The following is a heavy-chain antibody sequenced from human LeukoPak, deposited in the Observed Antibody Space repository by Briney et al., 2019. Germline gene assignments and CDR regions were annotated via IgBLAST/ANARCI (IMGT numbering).Heavy chain of an antibody. J-gene: IGHJ4*02. CDR2: IRSKAYGGTT. V-gene: IGHV3-49*03. CDR3: TTDRITIFGVVTNPFDY. D-gene: IGHD3-3*01. CDR1: GFTFGDYA. Sequence: GGSLRLSCTASGFTFGDYAMSWFRQAPGKGLEWVGFIRSKAYGGTTDYAAPVKGRFTIPRDDSKNTLYLQMNSLKTEDTAVYYCTTDRITIFGVVTNPFDYWGQGTLVTVSS.